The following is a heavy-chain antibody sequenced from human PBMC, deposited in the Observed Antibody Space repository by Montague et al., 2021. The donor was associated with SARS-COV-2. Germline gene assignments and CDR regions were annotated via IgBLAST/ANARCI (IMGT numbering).Heavy chain of an antibody. CDR1: GDSVSSNSAT. V-gene: IGHV6-1*01. CDR3: TSGREGNYNVMDV. Sequence: SPIPGDSVSSNSATWNWVRQSPSRGLEWLGRTYYRSKWYNDYAVSVRGRVTINPDTSKNQFSLQLNSVTPEDTAIYYCTSGREGNYNVMDVWGQGTTVTVSS. J-gene: IGHJ6*02. CDR2: TYYRSKWYN. D-gene: IGHD1-1*01.